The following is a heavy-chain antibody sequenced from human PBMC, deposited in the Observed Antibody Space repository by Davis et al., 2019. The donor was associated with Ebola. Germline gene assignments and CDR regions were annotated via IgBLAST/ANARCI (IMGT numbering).Heavy chain of an antibody. CDR1: SGSVSSGSHR. V-gene: IGHV4-61*01. J-gene: IGHJ4*02. CDR3: VRDGCPGGSCYCGDY. D-gene: IGHD2-15*01. CDR2: VHYSGST. Sequence: PSETLSLTCTVSSGSVSSGSHRWSWIRRSPEKGLEWIAYVHYSGSTNYNPSLKSRVTMSVDTSKNQFSLRLSSVTAADTAVYYCVRDGCPGGSCYCGDYWGQGTLVTVSS.